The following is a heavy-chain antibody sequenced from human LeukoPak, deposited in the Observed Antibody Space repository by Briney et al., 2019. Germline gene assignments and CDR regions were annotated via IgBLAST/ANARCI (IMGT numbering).Heavy chain of an antibody. J-gene: IGHJ4*02. Sequence: PSETLSLTCAVSGYSISNGYYWAWIRQPPGKWLEWIGSIYHSGSTYYKPSLKSRVTISVDTSKNQFSLNVNSVTATDTAVYYCARHGGHSGFDPYDFWGQGTLVTVSS. CDR1: GYSISNGYY. D-gene: IGHD5-12*01. CDR2: IYHSGST. CDR3: ARHGGHSGFDPYDF. V-gene: IGHV4-38-2*01.